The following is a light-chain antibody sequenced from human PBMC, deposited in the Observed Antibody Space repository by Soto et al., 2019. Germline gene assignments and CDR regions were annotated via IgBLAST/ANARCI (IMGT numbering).Light chain of an antibody. CDR2: AAS. V-gene: IGKV1-39*01. CDR3: QQSYRTPWT. Sequence: DIQMTQSPSSLSASVGDRITITCRASQSINSYLNWYQQKPGTAPRLLIYAASSLQSGVPSRFGGSGSGTDFTLTISSLQPEDSATYYCQQSYRTPWTFGLGTKVAIK. J-gene: IGKJ1*01. CDR1: QSINSY.